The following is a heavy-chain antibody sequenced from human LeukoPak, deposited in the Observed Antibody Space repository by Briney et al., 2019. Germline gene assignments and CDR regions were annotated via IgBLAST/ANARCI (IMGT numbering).Heavy chain of an antibody. CDR1: GGSFSGYY. Sequence: SETLSLTCAVYGGSFSGYYWSWIRQPPGKGLEWIGEINHSGSTNYNPSLKSRVTISVDTSKNQFSLKLSSVTAADTAVYYCASRTPPLRFLEWSLYWYLDLWGRGTLVTVSS. J-gene: IGHJ2*01. V-gene: IGHV4-34*01. CDR2: INHSGST. D-gene: IGHD3-3*01. CDR3: ASRTPPLRFLEWSLYWYLDL.